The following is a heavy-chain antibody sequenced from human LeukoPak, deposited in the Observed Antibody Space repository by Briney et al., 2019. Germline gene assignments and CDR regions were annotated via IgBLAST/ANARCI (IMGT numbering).Heavy chain of an antibody. CDR2: ISYDGSNK. Sequence: GGSLRLSCAASGFTFSSYAMHWVRQAPGKGLEWVAVISYDGSNKYYADSVKGRFTISRDNSKNTLYLQMNSLRAEDTAVYYCARDPPTYGDYYYGMDVWGQGTTVTVSS. CDR1: GFTFSSYA. J-gene: IGHJ6*02. V-gene: IGHV3-30-3*01. CDR3: ARDPPTYGDYYYGMDV. D-gene: IGHD4-17*01.